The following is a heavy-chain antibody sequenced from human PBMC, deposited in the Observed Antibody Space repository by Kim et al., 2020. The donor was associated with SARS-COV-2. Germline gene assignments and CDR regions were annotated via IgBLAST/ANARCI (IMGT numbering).Heavy chain of an antibody. J-gene: IGHJ3*01. V-gene: IGHV1-2*02. Sequence: ASVKVSCKASGYTFTVYQIHWVRQAPGLGLEWMGWINAISGDTEHAQKLQGRVTMSRDTSIRTAYMELTSLRSDDTAVYYCAIRRLDDFWGGFFGLDFWG. CDR3: AIRRLDDFWGGFFGLDF. CDR1: GYTFTVYQ. CDR2: INAISGDT. D-gene: IGHD3-3*01.